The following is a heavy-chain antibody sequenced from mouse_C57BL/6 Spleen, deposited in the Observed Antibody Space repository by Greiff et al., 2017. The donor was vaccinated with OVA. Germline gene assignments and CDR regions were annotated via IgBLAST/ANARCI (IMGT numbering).Heavy chain of an antibody. J-gene: IGHJ2*01. CDR3: AREGDYYGSSWGY. CDR1: GYTFTSYW. V-gene: IGHV1-61*01. D-gene: IGHD1-1*01. CDR2: IYPSDSET. Sequence: QVHVKQPGAELVRPGSSVKLSCKASGYTFTSYWMDWVKQRPGQGLEWIGNIYPSDSETHYNQKFKDKATLTVDKSSSTAYMQLSSLTSEDSAVYYCAREGDYYGSSWGYWGQGTTLTVSS.